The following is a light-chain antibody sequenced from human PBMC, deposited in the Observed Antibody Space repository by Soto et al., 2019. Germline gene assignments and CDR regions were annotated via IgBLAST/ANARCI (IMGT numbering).Light chain of an antibody. V-gene: IGKV1-39*01. Sequence: IQLTQSPCSLSASVVDRVTITCRTSQNVNRYLNWYQEQPGKAPKLLIYAASILQSGVPSRFSGSGSGTDFTLAISSLQPEDFTTYYCQQSYGIPQTFGPGTKVDIK. J-gene: IGKJ1*01. CDR3: QQSYGIPQT. CDR2: AAS. CDR1: QNVNRY.